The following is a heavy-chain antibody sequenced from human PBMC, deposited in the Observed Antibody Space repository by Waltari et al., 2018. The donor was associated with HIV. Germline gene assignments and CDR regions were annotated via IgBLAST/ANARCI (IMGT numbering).Heavy chain of an antibody. CDR2: ISWNSGSI. V-gene: IGHV3-9*01. D-gene: IGHD6-13*01. CDR1: GFTFDDYA. CDR3: AKDLEQQPY. Sequence: EVQLVESGGGLVQPGRSLRLSCAASGFTFDDYAMHWVRQAPGKGLEWFSGISWNSGSIGYADSVKGRFTISRDNAKNSLYLQMNSLRAEDTALYYCAKDLEQQPYWGQGTLVTVSS. J-gene: IGHJ4*02.